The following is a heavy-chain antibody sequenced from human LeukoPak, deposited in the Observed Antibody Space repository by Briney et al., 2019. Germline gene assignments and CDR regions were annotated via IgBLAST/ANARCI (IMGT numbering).Heavy chain of an antibody. CDR1: GGSISSFY. CDR2: IYYSGNT. Sequence: SETLSLTCTVSGGSISSFYWSWSRQPPGKGLEWIGYIYYSGNTNYNPSLESRVTLSVDTSKNQFSLKLSSVTAADTAVYYCAREDPQTTVPEGMDVWGQGTTVTVSS. CDR3: AREDPQTTVPEGMDV. V-gene: IGHV4-59*01. J-gene: IGHJ6*02. D-gene: IGHD4-17*01.